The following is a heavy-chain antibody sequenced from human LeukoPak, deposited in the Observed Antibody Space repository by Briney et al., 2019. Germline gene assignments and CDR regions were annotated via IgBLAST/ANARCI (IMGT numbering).Heavy chain of an antibody. V-gene: IGHV5-51*01. CDR2: IYPGDSDT. Sequence: GESLKISCKGSGYTFASNWIGWVRQMPGKGLEWMGIIYPGDSDTRYRPSFQGQVTISADKSISTAYLQWSILKASDTAMYYCARSVSGTGVDYWGQGTLVTVSS. J-gene: IGHJ4*02. D-gene: IGHD1-20*01. CDR3: ARSVSGTGVDY. CDR1: GYTFASNW.